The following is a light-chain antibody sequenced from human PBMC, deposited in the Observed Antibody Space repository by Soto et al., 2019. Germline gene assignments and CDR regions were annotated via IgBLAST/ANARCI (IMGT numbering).Light chain of an antibody. CDR1: STDVGVYNY. CDR2: EVT. Sequence: QSVLTQPASVSGSPGQSITISCTGTSTDVGVYNYVSWYQQHPGKAPKVMIYEVTHRPSGVSNRFSGSKSGDTASLTISGLRSEDEADYYCSSYTTSATLVFGGGTKLTVL. V-gene: IGLV2-14*01. J-gene: IGLJ3*02. CDR3: SSYTTSATLV.